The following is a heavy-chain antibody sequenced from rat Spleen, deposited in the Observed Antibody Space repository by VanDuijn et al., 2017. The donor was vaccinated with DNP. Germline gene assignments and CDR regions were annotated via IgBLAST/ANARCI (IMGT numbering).Heavy chain of an antibody. V-gene: IGHV5-29*01. Sequence: EVQLVESDGGLVQPGRSLKLSCAASGFTFSDYYMAWVRQAPTKGLEWVATISYDGSSTYYRDSVKGRFTISRDNAKSTLYLQMDSLRSEDTATYYCARQWGYWGQGVMVTVSS. J-gene: IGHJ2*01. CDR1: GFTFSDYY. CDR2: ISYDGSST. CDR3: ARQWGY.